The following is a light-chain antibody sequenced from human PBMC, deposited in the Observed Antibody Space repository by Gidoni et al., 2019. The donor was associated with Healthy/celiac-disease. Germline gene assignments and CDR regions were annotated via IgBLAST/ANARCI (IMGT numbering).Light chain of an antibody. CDR1: QSVSSSY. CDR3: QQYGSSPFG. CDR2: GAS. V-gene: IGKV3-20*01. J-gene: IGKJ3*01. Sequence: EIVLTQSPGTLSLSPGERATLSCRASQSVSSSYLAWYQQKPGQAPRLLIYGASSRATGIPDRFSGSGSGTDFTLTISRLDPEDFAVYYCQQYGSSPFGFGPGTKVDIK.